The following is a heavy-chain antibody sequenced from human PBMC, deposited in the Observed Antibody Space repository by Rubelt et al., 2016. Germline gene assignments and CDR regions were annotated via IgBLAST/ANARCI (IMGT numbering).Heavy chain of an antibody. CDR2: INTNTGNP. Sequence: QVQLVQSGSELKKPGASVKVSCKASGYTFTTYPMNWVRQAPGQGLEWMGWINTNTGNPTYAHGFTGRFVFSLDTSVSTAYLQISSRKAEDTAFYYCARGARWLHPDFRVWGQGTLVTVSS. J-gene: IGHJ4*02. V-gene: IGHV7-4-1*02. D-gene: IGHD5-12*01. CDR1: GYTFTTYP. CDR3: ARGARWLHPDFRV.